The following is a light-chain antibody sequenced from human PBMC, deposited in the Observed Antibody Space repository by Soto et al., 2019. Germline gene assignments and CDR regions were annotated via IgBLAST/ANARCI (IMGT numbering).Light chain of an antibody. V-gene: IGKV1-39*01. CDR1: QSISGY. Sequence: DIQMTQSPSSLSASVGDRVTITCRASQSISGYLSWYYQRPGKAPKLLISAASTLQSGVPSRFSGSGSGKDFTLTISSLQPEDSATYYCRQSYTVPDTFGQGTKLEVK. J-gene: IGKJ2*01. CDR3: RQSYTVPDT. CDR2: AAS.